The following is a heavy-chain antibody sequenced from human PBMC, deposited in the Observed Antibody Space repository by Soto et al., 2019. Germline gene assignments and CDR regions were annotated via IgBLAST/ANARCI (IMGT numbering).Heavy chain of an antibody. CDR2: INHSGST. CDR1: GGSFSGYY. Sequence: QVQLQQWGAGLLKPSETLSLTCAVYGGSFSGYYWSWIRQPPGKGLEWIGEINHSGSTNYNPSLKSRVTISVDTSKNQFSLKLSSVTAADTAVYYCARGIAARDYYYGMDVWGQGTTVTVSS. CDR3: ARGIAARDYYYGMDV. V-gene: IGHV4-34*01. J-gene: IGHJ6*02. D-gene: IGHD6-6*01.